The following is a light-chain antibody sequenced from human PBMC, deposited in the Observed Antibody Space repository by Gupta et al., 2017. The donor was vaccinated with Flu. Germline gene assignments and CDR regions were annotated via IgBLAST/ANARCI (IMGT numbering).Light chain of an antibody. Sequence: APLSLSPGERATLSCRASQSVSRYLAWYQQKPGQAPRLLIYDASNRATGIPARFSGSGSGTDFTLTISSLEPEDFAVYYCQQRSNRPPYTFGQGTKLQLK. V-gene: IGKV3-11*01. CDR2: DAS. J-gene: IGKJ2*01. CDR1: QSVSRY. CDR3: QQRSNRPPYT.